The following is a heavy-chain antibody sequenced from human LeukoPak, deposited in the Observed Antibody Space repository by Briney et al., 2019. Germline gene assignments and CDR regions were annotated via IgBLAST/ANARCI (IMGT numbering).Heavy chain of an antibody. V-gene: IGHV3-30-3*01. CDR2: ISYDGSNK. Sequence: GGSLRLSCAASGFTFSSYAMHWVRQAPGKGLEWVAVISYDGSNKYYADSVKGRFTISRDNSKNTLYLQMNSLRAEDTAVYYCAKGTTYYFDYWGQGTLVTVSS. CDR3: AKGTTYYFDY. D-gene: IGHD1-1*01. J-gene: IGHJ4*02. CDR1: GFTFSSYA.